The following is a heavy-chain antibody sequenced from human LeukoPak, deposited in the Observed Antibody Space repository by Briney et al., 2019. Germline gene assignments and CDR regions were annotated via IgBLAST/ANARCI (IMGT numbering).Heavy chain of an antibody. V-gene: IGHV3-48*02. CDR1: GFTFSSYN. CDR3: AREYSSSSGSVSDY. Sequence: PGGSLRLSRAASGFTFSSYNMNWVRQAPGKGLEWVSHITSSSSTIYYADSVKGRFTISRDNAKNSLYLQMNSLRDEDTAVYYCAREYSSSSGSVSDYWGQGTLVTVSS. J-gene: IGHJ4*02. CDR2: ITSSSSTI. D-gene: IGHD6-6*01.